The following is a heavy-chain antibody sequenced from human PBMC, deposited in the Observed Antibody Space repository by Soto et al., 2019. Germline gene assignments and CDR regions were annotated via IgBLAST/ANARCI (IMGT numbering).Heavy chain of an antibody. J-gene: IGHJ4*02. Sequence: QAGGSLRLSCAASGFTFSSYEMNWVRQAPGKGLEWVSYISSSGSTIYYADSVKGRFTISRDNAKNSLYLQMNSLRAEDTAVYYCARDRDYYDSSGYCDYWGQGTLVTVSS. D-gene: IGHD3-22*01. CDR2: ISSSGSTI. CDR3: ARDRDYYDSSGYCDY. V-gene: IGHV3-48*03. CDR1: GFTFSSYE.